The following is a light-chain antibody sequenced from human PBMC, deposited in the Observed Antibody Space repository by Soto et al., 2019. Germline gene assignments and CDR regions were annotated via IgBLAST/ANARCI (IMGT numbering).Light chain of an antibody. V-gene: IGLV2-14*01. CDR1: SSDVGGYNY. CDR2: EVS. J-gene: IGLJ1*01. Sequence: QSVLNQPASVSGSPGQSITISCTGTSSDVGGYNYVSWYQQHPGKAPKLMIYEVSYRPSGVSDRFSGSKSGNTASLTISGLQAEDEADYYCCSYTSSITYVFGTG. CDR3: CSYTSSITYV.